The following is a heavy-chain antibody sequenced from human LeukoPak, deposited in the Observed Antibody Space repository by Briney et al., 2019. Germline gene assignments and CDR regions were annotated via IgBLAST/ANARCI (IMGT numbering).Heavy chain of an antibody. CDR2: ISYDGSNK. CDR1: GSTFSNYA. D-gene: IGHD3-9*01. J-gene: IGHJ6*02. Sequence: PGRSLRLSCASSGSTFSNYAMHWVRQPPGKRLEWVAVISYDGSNKYYADSVKGRFTISRDNSKNSLYLQMNSLRAEDTAVYYCARVLRYFDWLPFYYYYGMDVWGQGTTVTVSS. V-gene: IGHV3-30*04. CDR3: ARVLRYFDWLPFYYYYGMDV.